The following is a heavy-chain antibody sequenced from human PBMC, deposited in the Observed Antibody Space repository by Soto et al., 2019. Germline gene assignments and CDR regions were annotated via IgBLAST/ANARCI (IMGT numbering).Heavy chain of an antibody. J-gene: IGHJ4*02. D-gene: IGHD2-15*01. CDR3: ARRNYCSGGSYYSYYFDY. Sequence: SETLSLTCAVYGGSFSGYYWSWIRQPPGKGLEWIGEINHSGSTNYNPSLKSRVTISVDTSKNQFSLKLSSVTAADTAVYYCARRNYCSGGSYYSYYFDYWGQGTLVTVSS. CDR1: GGSFSGYY. V-gene: IGHV4-34*01. CDR2: INHSGST.